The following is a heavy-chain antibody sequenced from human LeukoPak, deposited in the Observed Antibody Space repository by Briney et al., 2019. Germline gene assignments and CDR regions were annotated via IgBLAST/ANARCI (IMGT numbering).Heavy chain of an antibody. D-gene: IGHD3-10*01. Sequence: SQTLSLTCAISGDSVSSNIAAWNWIRQSPSRGLEWLGRTYYRSRWYNDYAVSVKSRMTINPDTSKNQFSLQLDSVTPEDTAVYYCARGGSGNYVFFDYWGQGTLVTVSS. V-gene: IGHV6-1*01. J-gene: IGHJ4*02. CDR3: ARGGSGNYVFFDY. CDR1: GDSVSSNIAA. CDR2: TYYRSRWYN.